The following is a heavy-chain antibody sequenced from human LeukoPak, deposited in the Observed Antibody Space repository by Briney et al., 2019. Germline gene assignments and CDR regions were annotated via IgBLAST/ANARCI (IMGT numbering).Heavy chain of an antibody. Sequence: SETLSLTCTVSGGSISSSSYYWGWIRQPPGKGLEWIGSIDYSGTTYYNPSLKSRATISIDTSKNQLSLKLSSVTAADTAVYYCARGRKGGSALWGQGTLVTVSS. J-gene: IGHJ4*02. V-gene: IGHV4-39*07. CDR2: IDYSGTT. D-gene: IGHD3-10*01. CDR3: ARGRKGGSAL. CDR1: GGSISSSSYY.